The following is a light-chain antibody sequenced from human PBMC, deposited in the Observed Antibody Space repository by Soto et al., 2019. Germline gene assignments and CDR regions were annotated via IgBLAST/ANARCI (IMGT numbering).Light chain of an antibody. Sequence: QSVLTQPASVSGSPGQSISISCTGTSSDVGAYRYVSWYQQYPGKAPKLMIYQVTNRPSGVSNRFSGSKSGDTASLTISGLQAEDEADYYCTSYTITSTWVFGGGTQLTVL. CDR3: TSYTITSTWV. J-gene: IGLJ7*01. V-gene: IGLV2-14*01. CDR1: SSDVGAYRY. CDR2: QVT.